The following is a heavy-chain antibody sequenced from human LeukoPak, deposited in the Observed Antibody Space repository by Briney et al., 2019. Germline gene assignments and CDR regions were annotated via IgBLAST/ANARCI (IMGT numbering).Heavy chain of an antibody. J-gene: IGHJ3*02. D-gene: IGHD2-15*01. CDR3: ARDCGYCGGGLDAFDI. CDR1: GFTFSSYA. Sequence: QPGGSLRLSCAASGFTFSSYAMSWVRQAPGKGLEWVSAISGSGGSTYYADSVKGRFTLSRDNAKNSLYLQMNSLRAEDTAVYYCARDCGYCGGGLDAFDIWGQGTMVTVSS. CDR2: ISGSGGST. V-gene: IGHV3-23*01.